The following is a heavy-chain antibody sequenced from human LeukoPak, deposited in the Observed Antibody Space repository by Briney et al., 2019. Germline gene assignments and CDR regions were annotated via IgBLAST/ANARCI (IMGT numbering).Heavy chain of an antibody. CDR3: ARAALNSGSSSFDY. J-gene: IGHJ4*02. D-gene: IGHD1-26*01. CDR1: GYTFTVYY. V-gene: IGHV1-2*06. Sequence: ASVEVSCTASGYTFTVYYMHWVRRAPGQGLEWMGRINPNSGGTNYAQKFQGRVTMTRDTSISTAYMELSRLRSDDTAVYYCARAALNSGSSSFDYWGQGTLVTVSS. CDR2: INPNSGGT.